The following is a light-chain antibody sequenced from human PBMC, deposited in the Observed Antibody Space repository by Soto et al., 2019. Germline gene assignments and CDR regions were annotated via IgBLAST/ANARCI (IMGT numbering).Light chain of an antibody. CDR3: QQYNNWPPFT. Sequence: EIVMTQSPATLSVSPGGRATLSCRASQSVGSDLAWYQQKPGQAPRLLIYGAFTRATGIPVRFSGSGSGTEFTLNISSLQSEDFAVYYCQQYNNWPPFTFGPGTKVDLK. J-gene: IGKJ3*01. CDR1: QSVGSD. V-gene: IGKV3-15*01. CDR2: GAF.